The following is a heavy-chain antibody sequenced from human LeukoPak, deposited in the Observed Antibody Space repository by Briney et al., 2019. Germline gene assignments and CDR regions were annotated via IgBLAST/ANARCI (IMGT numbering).Heavy chain of an antibody. CDR2: MNPNSGNT. D-gene: IGHD3-10*01. Sequence: ASVKVSCKASGYTFTSYDINWVRQATGQGLEWMGWMNPNSGNTGYAQKFQGRVTMTRNTSISTAYMELSSLRSEDTAVYYCARGFALTMVRGGIMAYWGQGTLVTVSS. V-gene: IGHV1-8*01. CDR1: GYTFTSYD. J-gene: IGHJ4*02. CDR3: ARGFALTMVRGGIMAY.